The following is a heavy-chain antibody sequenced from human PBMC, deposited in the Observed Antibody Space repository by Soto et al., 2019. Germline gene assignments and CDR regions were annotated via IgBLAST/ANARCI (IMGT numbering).Heavy chain of an antibody. CDR3: ARDANNSSSSLPYYYYYMDV. CDR2: IWYDGSNK. J-gene: IGHJ6*03. CDR1: GFTFSSYG. D-gene: IGHD6-6*01. V-gene: IGHV3-33*01. Sequence: QVQLVESGGGVVQPGRSLRLSCAASGFTFSSYGMHGVRQAPGKGLEWVAVIWYDGSNKYYADSVKGRFTISRDNSKNTLYLQMNSLRAEDTAVYYCARDANNSSSSLPYYYYYMDVWGKGTTVTVSS.